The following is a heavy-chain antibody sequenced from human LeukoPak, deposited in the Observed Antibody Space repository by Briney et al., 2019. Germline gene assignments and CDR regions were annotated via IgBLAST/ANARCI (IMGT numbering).Heavy chain of an antibody. CDR3: ARDGEMATIYFDY. V-gene: IGHV4-30-4*01. J-gene: IGHJ4*02. D-gene: IGHD5-24*01. CDR2: IYHSGGT. Sequence: SQTLSLTCTVSGGSVSSGDYYWSWIRQPPGKGLEWIGYIYHSGGTYYNPPLKSRVTISVDTSKNQFSLKLTSVTAADTAVYYCARDGEMATIYFDYWGQGTLVTVSS. CDR1: GGSVSSGDYY.